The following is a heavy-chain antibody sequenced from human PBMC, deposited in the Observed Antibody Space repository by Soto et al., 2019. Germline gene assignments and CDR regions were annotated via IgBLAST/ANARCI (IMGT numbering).Heavy chain of an antibody. V-gene: IGHV1-69*06. CDR3: ARGVVPAAIYWFDP. J-gene: IGHJ5*02. D-gene: IGHD2-2*01. CDR2: IIPIFGTA. Sequence: ASVKVSCKASGGTFSSYAISWLRQAPGQGLEWMGGIIPIFGTANYAQKFQGRVTITADKSTSTAYMELSSLRSEDTAVYYCARGVVPAAIYWFDPWGQGTLVTVSS. CDR1: GGTFSSYA.